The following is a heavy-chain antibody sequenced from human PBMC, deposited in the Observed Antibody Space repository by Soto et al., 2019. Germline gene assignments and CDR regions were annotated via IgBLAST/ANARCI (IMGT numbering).Heavy chain of an antibody. CDR2: ISWDGGST. J-gene: IGHJ6*02. V-gene: IGHV3-43*01. Sequence: EVQLLESGGGLVQPGGSLRLSCAASGFTFDDYTMHWVRQAPGKGLEWVSLISWDGGSTYYADSVKGRFTISRDNSKNSLYLQMNSLRTEDTALYYCAKDREAAMVTGLGGDGMDVWGQGTTVTVSS. CDR3: AKDREAAMVTGLGGDGMDV. CDR1: GFTFDDYT. D-gene: IGHD5-18*01.